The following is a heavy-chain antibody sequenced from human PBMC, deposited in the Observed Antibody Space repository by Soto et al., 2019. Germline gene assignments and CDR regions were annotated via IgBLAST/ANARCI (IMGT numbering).Heavy chain of an antibody. V-gene: IGHV3-74*01. CDR1: GFTFNNYW. J-gene: IGHJ6*02. CDR2: INTDGSWT. CDR3: ARAPDCGGGSCYSGHRYYGMDV. Sequence: EVQLVESGGGLVQPGGSLRLSCEASGFTFNNYWVHWVRQPPGKGLVWVSRINTDGSWTNYADSVKGRFTMSRDNAKNTLYLQMNSLSDEDTAVYYCARAPDCGGGSCYSGHRYYGMDVWGQGATVTVSS. D-gene: IGHD2-15*01.